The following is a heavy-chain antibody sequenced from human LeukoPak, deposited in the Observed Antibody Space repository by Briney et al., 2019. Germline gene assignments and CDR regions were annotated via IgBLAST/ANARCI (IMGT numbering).Heavy chain of an antibody. CDR1: GGSFSGYY. D-gene: IGHD6-13*01. CDR2: INHSGST. Sequence: SETLSLTCAVYGGSFSGYYWSWIRQPPGKGLEWIGEINHSGSTNYNPSLKSRVTISVDTSKNQFSLKLSSVTAADTAVYYCARVLAAAGTVDWGQGTLVTVSS. CDR3: ARVLAAAGTVD. V-gene: IGHV4-34*01. J-gene: IGHJ4*02.